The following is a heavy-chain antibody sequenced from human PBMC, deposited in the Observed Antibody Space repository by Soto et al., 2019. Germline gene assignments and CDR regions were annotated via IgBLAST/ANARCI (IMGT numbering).Heavy chain of an antibody. D-gene: IGHD6-19*01. CDR2: ISGSGGTA. Sequence: EGQLLESGGGLVQPGGSLRLSCAASGFIFSSYAMTWVRQAPGKGLEWVSSISGSGGTAYYADSVKGRFTISRDNSRNTLDLQITSLRAEDTAVYYCANLAGGWYEAFGIWGQGTMVTVSS. CDR3: ANLAGGWYEAFGI. J-gene: IGHJ3*02. V-gene: IGHV3-23*01. CDR1: GFIFSSYA.